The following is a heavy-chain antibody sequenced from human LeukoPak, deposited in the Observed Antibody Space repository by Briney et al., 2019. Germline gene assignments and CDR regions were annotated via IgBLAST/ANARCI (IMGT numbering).Heavy chain of an antibody. CDR1: GFTFSSYG. Sequence: PGGSLRLSCAASGFTFSSYGMHWVRQAPGKGLEWVAVISYDGSNKYYADSVKGRFTISRDNSKNTLYLQMNSLRAEDTAVYYCAKDRGYYYYYYGMDVWGQGTTVTVSS. CDR2: ISYDGSNK. CDR3: AKDRGYYYYYYGMDV. V-gene: IGHV3-30*18. J-gene: IGHJ6*02. D-gene: IGHD3-10*01.